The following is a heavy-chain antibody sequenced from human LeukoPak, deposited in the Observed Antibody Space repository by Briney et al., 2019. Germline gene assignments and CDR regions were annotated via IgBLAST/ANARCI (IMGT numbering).Heavy chain of an antibody. J-gene: IGHJ4*02. CDR3: ARVWVDILTGYYGGLDY. CDR2: ISSSGSTI. CDR1: GFTFSSYS. D-gene: IGHD3-9*01. V-gene: IGHV3-48*04. Sequence: GGSLRLSCAASGFTFSSYSMNWVRQAPGKGLEWVSYISSSGSTIYYADSVKGRFTISRDNAKNSLYLQMNSLRAEDTAVYYCARVWVDILTGYYGGLDYWGQGTLVTVSS.